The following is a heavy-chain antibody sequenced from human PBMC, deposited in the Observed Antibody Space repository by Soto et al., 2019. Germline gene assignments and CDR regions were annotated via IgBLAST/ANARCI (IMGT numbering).Heavy chain of an antibody. CDR3: ARSPQTHSYAQFDS. D-gene: IGHD3-16*01. J-gene: IGHJ4*02. CDR1: GGSLSNYY. Sequence: PSETLSLTCTVSGGSLSNYYWSWIRQPAGKGLEWLGRVYTVGSTNYNPSLKSRVTMSIDTSKNQFSLRLTSVTAADTAVYFCARSPQTHSYAQFDSWGQGSLVTVSS. V-gene: IGHV4-4*07. CDR2: VYTVGST.